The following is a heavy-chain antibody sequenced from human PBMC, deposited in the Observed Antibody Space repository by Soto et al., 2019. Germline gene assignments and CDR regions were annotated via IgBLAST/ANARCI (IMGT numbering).Heavy chain of an antibody. CDR3: ARLRVGSSGWYDLDY. D-gene: IGHD6-19*01. CDR2: IYYSGST. J-gene: IGHJ4*02. CDR1: GGSISSGGYY. V-gene: IGHV4-31*03. Sequence: QVQLQESGPGLVKPSQTLSLTCTVSGGSISSGGYYWSWIRQHPGKGLEWIGYIYYSGSTYYNPSLKSRVTISVDTSKNQFALKLSSVTAADTAVYYCARLRVGSSGWYDLDYWGQGTLVTVSS.